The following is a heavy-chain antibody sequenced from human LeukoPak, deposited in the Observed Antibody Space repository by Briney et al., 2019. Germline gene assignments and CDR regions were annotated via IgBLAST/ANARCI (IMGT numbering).Heavy chain of an antibody. D-gene: IGHD3-22*01. CDR1: GYTFTSYA. J-gene: IGHJ4*02. CDR3: ARDRRATYYYDSSGYYYSFLFDY. Sequence: GASVKVSCKASGYTFTSYAMNWVRQAPGQGLEWMGWINTDTGNPTYAQGFTGRFVFSLDTSVSTAYLQISSLEAEDTAVYYCARDRRATYYYDSSGYYYSFLFDYWGQGTLVTVSS. V-gene: IGHV7-4-1*02. CDR2: INTDTGNP.